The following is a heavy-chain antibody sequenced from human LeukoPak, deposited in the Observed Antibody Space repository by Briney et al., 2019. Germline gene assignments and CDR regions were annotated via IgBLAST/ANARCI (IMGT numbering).Heavy chain of an antibody. CDR3: ARDRVYYGSGSYSSFDY. CDR1: GYTFTSYG. D-gene: IGHD3-10*01. Sequence: ASVKVSCKASGYTFTSYGISWVRQAPGQGREWMGWISAYNGNTNYAQKLQGRVTMTTDTSTSTAYMELRSLRSDDTAVYYCARDRVYYGSGSYSSFDYWGQGTLVTVSS. CDR2: ISAYNGNT. J-gene: IGHJ4*02. V-gene: IGHV1-18*04.